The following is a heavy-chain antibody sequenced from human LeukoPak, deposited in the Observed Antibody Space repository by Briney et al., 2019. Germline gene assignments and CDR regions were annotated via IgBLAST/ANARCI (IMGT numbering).Heavy chain of an antibody. CDR3: ATVGVTDAFDI. Sequence: GGSLRLSCAASGFTFSSYGMHWVRQAPGKGLEWVAVISYDGSNKYYADSVKGRFTISRDNPKNTLYLQMNSLRAEDTAVYYCATVGVTDAFDIWGQGTMVTVSS. D-gene: IGHD2-8*01. CDR2: ISYDGSNK. CDR1: GFTFSSYG. V-gene: IGHV3-30*03. J-gene: IGHJ3*02.